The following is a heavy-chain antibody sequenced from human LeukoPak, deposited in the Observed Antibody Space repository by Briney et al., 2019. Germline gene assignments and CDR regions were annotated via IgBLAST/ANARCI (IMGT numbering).Heavy chain of an antibody. CDR3: AREGYRRYDSSSYYYPAEYFQH. CDR2: IYYSGST. D-gene: IGHD3-22*01. V-gene: IGHV4-39*07. CDR1: GGSISSSSYY. Sequence: SETLSLTSTASGGSISSSSYYWGWIRQPPGKGLERIGSIYYSGSTYYNPSLKSRVTISVDTSKNQFSLKLSSVTAADTAVYYCAREGYRRYDSSSYYYPAEYFQHWGQGTLVTVSS. J-gene: IGHJ1*01.